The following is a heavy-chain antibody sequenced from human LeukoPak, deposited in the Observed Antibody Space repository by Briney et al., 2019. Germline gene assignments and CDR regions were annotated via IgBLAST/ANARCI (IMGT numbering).Heavy chain of an antibody. V-gene: IGHV4-38-2*01. J-gene: IGHJ4*02. D-gene: IGHD6-13*01. CDR2: IYHSGGA. CDR3: ARHHRPHSSSWLNY. CDR1: GYSISSGYY. Sequence: SETLSLTCAVSGYSISSGYYWGWIRQPPGKGLEWIGSIYHSGGAYYNPSLKSRVTISVDTSKNQFSLKLSSVTAADTAVYYCARHHRPHSSSWLNYWGQGTLVTVSS.